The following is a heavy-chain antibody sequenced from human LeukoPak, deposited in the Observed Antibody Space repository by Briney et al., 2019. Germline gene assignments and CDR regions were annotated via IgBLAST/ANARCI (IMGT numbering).Heavy chain of an antibody. D-gene: IGHD2-8*01. V-gene: IGHV3-53*01. CDR1: EFTVSSYY. J-gene: IGHJ4*02. Sequence: GGSLRLSCAASEFTVSSYYMSWVRQAPGKGLEWVSVIYSGGSTYYADSVKGRFTISRDNSKNTLYLQMNSLRAEDTAVYYCARAGHCTNGICYTADFDYWGQGTLVTVSS. CDR2: IYSGGST. CDR3: ARAGHCTNGICYTADFDY.